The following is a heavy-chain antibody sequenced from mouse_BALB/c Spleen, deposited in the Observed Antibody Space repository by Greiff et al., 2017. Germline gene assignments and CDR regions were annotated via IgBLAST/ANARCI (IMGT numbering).Heavy chain of an antibody. V-gene: IGHV5-6-5*01. CDR1: GFTFSSYA. J-gene: IGHJ3*01. D-gene: IGHD2-4*01. CDR2: ISSGGST. CDR3: ARTETERYYDYATPFAY. Sequence: LESGGGLVKPGGSLKLSCAASGFTFSSYAMSWVRQTPEKRLEWVASISSGGSTYYPDSVKGRFTISRDNARNILYLQMSSLRSEDTAMYYCARTETERYYDYATPFAYWGQGTLVTVSA.